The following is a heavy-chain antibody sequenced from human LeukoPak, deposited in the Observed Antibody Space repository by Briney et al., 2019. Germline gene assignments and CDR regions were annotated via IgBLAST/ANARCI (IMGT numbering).Heavy chain of an antibody. D-gene: IGHD2-2*01. CDR1: GGSISSYY. CDR3: ARDTPRYCSSTSCRTFDY. Sequence: SETLSLTCTVSGGSISSYYWSWIRQPAGKGLEWIGRIYTSGSTNYNPSLKSRVTMSVDTSKTQFSLKLSSVTAADTAVYYCARDTPRYCSSTSCRTFDYWGQGTLVTVSS. V-gene: IGHV4-4*07. J-gene: IGHJ4*02. CDR2: IYTSGST.